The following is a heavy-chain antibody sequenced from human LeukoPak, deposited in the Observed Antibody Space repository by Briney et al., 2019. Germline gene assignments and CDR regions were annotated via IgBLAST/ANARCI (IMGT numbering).Heavy chain of an antibody. V-gene: IGHV3-21*01. CDR2: ISSSSSYI. D-gene: IGHD6-13*01. Sequence: GGSLRLSCAASGFTFSSYAMSWVRQAPGKGLEWVSSISSSSSYIYYADSVKGRFTISRDNAKNSLYLQMNSLRAEDTAVYYCARSGSAAADDYWGQGTLVTVSS. J-gene: IGHJ4*02. CDR1: GFTFSSYA. CDR3: ARSGSAAADDY.